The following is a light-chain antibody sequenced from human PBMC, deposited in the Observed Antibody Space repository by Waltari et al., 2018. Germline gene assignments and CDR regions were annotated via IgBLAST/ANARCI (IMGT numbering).Light chain of an antibody. CDR2: KTS. CDR3: QQYSTYSLWA. Sequence: DLQMTQSPSTPSASIGDRVTIPCRAGQNISRWLAWYQQKPGKAPNLLIYKTSSLQSGVPSRFSGSGSGTEFTLTISSLQPEDFATYYCQQYSTYSLWAFGQGTKVEIK. V-gene: IGKV1-5*03. J-gene: IGKJ1*01. CDR1: QNISRW.